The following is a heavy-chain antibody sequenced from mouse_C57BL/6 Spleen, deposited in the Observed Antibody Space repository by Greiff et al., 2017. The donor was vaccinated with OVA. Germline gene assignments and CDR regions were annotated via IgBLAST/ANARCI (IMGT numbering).Heavy chain of an antibody. CDR1: GFTFSNYW. J-gene: IGHJ3*01. Sequence: EVQLQESGGGLVQPGGSMKLSCVASGFTFSNYWMNWVRQSPEKGLEWVAQIRLKSDNYATHYAESVKGRFTISRDDSKSSVYLQMNNLRAEDTGIYYCTGPLWAYWGQGTLVTVSA. CDR3: TGPLWAY. V-gene: IGHV6-3*01. CDR2: IRLKSDNYAT.